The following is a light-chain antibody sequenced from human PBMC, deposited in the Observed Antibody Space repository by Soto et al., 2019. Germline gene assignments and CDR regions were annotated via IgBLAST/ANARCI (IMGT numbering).Light chain of an antibody. J-gene: IGLJ3*02. CDR2: SNN. Sequence: QSVLTQPPSTSGTPGQTVTISCSGCSSNIGSNPVNWFQQLPGTAPKLLIFSNNQRPSGVPDRFSGSKSGTSGSLAISGPQSEDEADYYCAAWDDNLKSWRFGGGTKLTVL. CDR3: AAWDDNLKSWR. V-gene: IGLV1-44*01. CDR1: SSNIGSNP.